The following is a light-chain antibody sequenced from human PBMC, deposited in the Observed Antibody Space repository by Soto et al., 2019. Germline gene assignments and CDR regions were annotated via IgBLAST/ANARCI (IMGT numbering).Light chain of an antibody. Sequence: QSALTQPPSASGSPGQSVTITCTGTSSDLGDFNYVSWYQQHPGQVPKLMIYEVTERPSGVPDRFTGSKSGNTASLTVSGLQAEDEADYYCSSRIVTTSGTTRVVFGGGTKLTVL. CDR2: EVT. J-gene: IGLJ3*02. CDR1: SSDLGDFNY. V-gene: IGLV2-8*01. CDR3: SSRIVTTSGTTRVV.